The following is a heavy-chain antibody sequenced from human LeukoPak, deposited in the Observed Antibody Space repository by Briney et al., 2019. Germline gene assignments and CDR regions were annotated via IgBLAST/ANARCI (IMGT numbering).Heavy chain of an antibody. D-gene: IGHD6-6*01. CDR2: ISGSGGST. J-gene: IGHJ6*02. Sequence: PGGSLRLSCAASGFTFSSYAMSWVRQAPGKGLEWVSAISGSGGSTYYADSVKGRFTISRDNSKNTLYQQMNSLRAEDTAVYYCAKDLEHSSSSAYYYYGMDVWGQGTTVTISS. V-gene: IGHV3-23*01. CDR3: AKDLEHSSSSAYYYYGMDV. CDR1: GFTFSSYA.